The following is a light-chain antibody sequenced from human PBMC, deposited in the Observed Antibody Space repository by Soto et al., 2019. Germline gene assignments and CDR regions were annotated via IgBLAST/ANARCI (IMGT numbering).Light chain of an antibody. J-gene: IGLJ2*01. CDR2: DVS. Sequence: QSALTQPASVSGSPRQSITSSCTGTSSDVGGYNYVSWYQQHPGKAPKLMIYDVSNRPSGVSNRFSGSKSGNTASLTISGLQAEDEADYYCSSYTSSSTLVFGGGNKVTVL. CDR3: SSYTSSSTLV. V-gene: IGLV2-14*01. CDR1: SSDVGGYNY.